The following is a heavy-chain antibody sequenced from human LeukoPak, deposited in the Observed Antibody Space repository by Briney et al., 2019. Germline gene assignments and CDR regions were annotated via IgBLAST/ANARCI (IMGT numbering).Heavy chain of an antibody. CDR2: INHSGST. CDR3: ARQCFGRYYYGSGSYYLQFDY. Sequence: SETLSLTCAVYGGSFSGYYWSWIRQPPGKGLEWIGEINHSGSTNYNPSLKSRVTISVDTSKNQFSLKLSSVTAADTAVYHCARQCFGRYYYGSGSYYLQFDYWSQGTLVTVSS. V-gene: IGHV4-34*01. J-gene: IGHJ4*02. D-gene: IGHD3-10*01. CDR1: GGSFSGYY.